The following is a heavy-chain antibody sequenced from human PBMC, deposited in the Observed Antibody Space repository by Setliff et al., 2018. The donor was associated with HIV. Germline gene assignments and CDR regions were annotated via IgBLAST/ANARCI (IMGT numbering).Heavy chain of an antibody. CDR2: VHASAYS. D-gene: IGHD3-10*01. CDR1: GDSIGDYY. J-gene: IGHJ2*01. V-gene: IGHV4-4*07. CDR3: ARDWVTRSNYYGSGSPWYFDF. Sequence: SETLSLTCTVSGDSIGDYYWNWIRQPAGKGLEWIGRVHASAYSNYNPSLKSRVTMSVDTSQNQFSLKLRSVNAADTAVYYCARDWVTRSNYYGSGSPWYFDFWGRGILVTVSS.